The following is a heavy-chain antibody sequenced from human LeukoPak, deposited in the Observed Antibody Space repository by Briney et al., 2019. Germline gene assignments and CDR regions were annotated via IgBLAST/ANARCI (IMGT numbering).Heavy chain of an antibody. V-gene: IGHV1-2*04. J-gene: IGHJ6*02. CDR1: GYTFTGYY. CDR3: ARGLDYYYYGMDV. Sequence: GASVKVSYKASGYTFTGYYMHRVRQAPGQGLEWMGWINPNSGGTNYAQKFQGWVTMTRDTSISTAYMELSRLRSDDTAVYYCARGLDYYYYGMDVWGQGTTVTVSS. CDR2: INPNSGGT.